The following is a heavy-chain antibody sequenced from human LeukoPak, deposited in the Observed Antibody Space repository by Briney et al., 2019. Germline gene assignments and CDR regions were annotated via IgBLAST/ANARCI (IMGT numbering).Heavy chain of an antibody. Sequence: GASVKVSCKASGYTFTSYYMHWVRQAPGQGLEWMGIINPSGGSTSYAQKFQGRVTMTRDTSTSTVYVELSSLRSEDTAVCYCARVTNTAMVIEFNHFDYWGQGTLVTVSS. J-gene: IGHJ4*02. D-gene: IGHD5-18*01. CDR1: GYTFTSYY. CDR3: ARVTNTAMVIEFNHFDY. V-gene: IGHV1-46*01. CDR2: INPSGGST.